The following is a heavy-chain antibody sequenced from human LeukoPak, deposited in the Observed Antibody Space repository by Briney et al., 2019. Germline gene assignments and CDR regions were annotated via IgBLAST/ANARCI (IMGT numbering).Heavy chain of an antibody. CDR2: INHPGTEK. CDR3: TRDWLDASLDY. D-gene: IGHD6-19*01. V-gene: IGHV3-7*01. CDR1: GFSFSDFC. J-gene: IGHJ4*02. Sequence: GSLRLSCAASGFSFSDFCMSWVRQATGKGLEWVAFINHPGTEKYYVDSVEGRFTISRDNAKNSLYLQMNSLRAEDTAIYYCTRDWLDASLDYWGQGALVTVSS.